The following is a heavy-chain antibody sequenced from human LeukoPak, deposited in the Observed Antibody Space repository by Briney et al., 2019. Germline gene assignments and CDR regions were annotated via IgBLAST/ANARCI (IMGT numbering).Heavy chain of an antibody. CDR1: GFTFSSYA. D-gene: IGHD3-22*01. CDR3: AKGREYYDSSGYPLNWFDP. J-gene: IGHJ5*02. Sequence: GGSLRLSCAASGFTFSSYAMSWVRQAPGKGLEWVSAISGSGGSTYYADSMKGRFTISRDNSKNTLYLQMNSLRAEDTAVYYCAKGREYYDSSGYPLNWFDPWGQGTLVTVSS. CDR2: ISGSGGST. V-gene: IGHV3-23*01.